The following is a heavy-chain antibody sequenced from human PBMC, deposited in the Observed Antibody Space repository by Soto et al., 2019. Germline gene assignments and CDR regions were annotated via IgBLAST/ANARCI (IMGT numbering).Heavy chain of an antibody. CDR3: ARRGVVVPAAIGDYFDY. CDR2: IYYSGST. D-gene: IGHD2-2*02. CDR1: GGSISSSSYY. V-gene: IGHV4-39*01. Sequence: SETLSLTCTASGGSISSSSYYWGWIRQPPGKGLEWIGSIYYSGSTYYNPSLKSRVTISVDTSKNQFSLKLSSVTAADTAVYYCARRGVVVPAAIGDYFDYWGQGTLVTVSS. J-gene: IGHJ4*02.